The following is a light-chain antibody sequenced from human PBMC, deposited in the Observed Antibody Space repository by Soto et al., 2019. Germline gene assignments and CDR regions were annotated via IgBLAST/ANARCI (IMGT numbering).Light chain of an antibody. CDR1: QTLSSTF. CDR3: QQFGTSPT. CDR2: GAS. Sequence: EIVLTQPPGTPSLSPGERATLSCRACQTLSSTFLAWYQQKPAQAPRLLIYGASSRATGVPDRFSGSGSGTDFTLTISRVEPEDFAVYYCQQFGTSPTFGGGTKVDIK. J-gene: IGKJ4*01. V-gene: IGKV3-20*01.